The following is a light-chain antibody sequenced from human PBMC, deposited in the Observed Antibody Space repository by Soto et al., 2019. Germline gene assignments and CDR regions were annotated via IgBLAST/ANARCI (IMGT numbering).Light chain of an antibody. V-gene: IGKV2D-29*02. Sequence: DVVMTQTPLSLSVAPGQPASISCKSSQSLLHITGETFLFWYIQKPGQSPQLLIYEVSTRVSGVPDRFSGSGSGTDFTLEISRVETDDVGIYYCMQSTQLPPTFGQGTRLGI. CDR2: EVS. J-gene: IGKJ5*01. CDR3: MQSTQLPPT. CDR1: QSLLHITGETF.